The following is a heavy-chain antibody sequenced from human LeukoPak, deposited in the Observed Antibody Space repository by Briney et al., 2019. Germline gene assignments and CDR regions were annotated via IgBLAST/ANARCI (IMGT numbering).Heavy chain of an antibody. CDR1: GFTFSSYA. V-gene: IGHV3-23*01. Sequence: GGSLRLSCAASGFTFSSYAMSWVRQAPGKGLEWVSAISGSGGSTYYADSVKGRFTISRDNSKNTLYLQMNSLRAEDTAVYYCAKAGCGSGRCPYYYYGMDVWGHGTTVTVSS. J-gene: IGHJ6*02. CDR2: ISGSGGST. CDR3: AKAGCGSGRCPYYYYGMDV. D-gene: IGHD3-10*01.